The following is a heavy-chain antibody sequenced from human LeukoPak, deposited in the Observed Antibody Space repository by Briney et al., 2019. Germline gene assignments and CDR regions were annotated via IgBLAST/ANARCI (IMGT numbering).Heavy chain of an antibody. D-gene: IGHD3-3*01. Sequence: GASVKVSCKASGYTFTGYYMHWVRQAPGQGLEWMGWINPNSGGTNYAQKFQGRVTMTRDTSISTAYMELSRLRSDDTAVYYCARDQADNDFWSGYYDYWGQGTLITVSS. CDR3: ARDQADNDFWSGYYDY. V-gene: IGHV1-2*02. J-gene: IGHJ4*02. CDR1: GYTFTGYY. CDR2: INPNSGGT.